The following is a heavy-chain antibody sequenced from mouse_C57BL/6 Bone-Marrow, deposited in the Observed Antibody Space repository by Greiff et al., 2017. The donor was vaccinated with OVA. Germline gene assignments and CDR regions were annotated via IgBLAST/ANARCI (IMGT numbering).Heavy chain of an antibody. D-gene: IGHD1-1*01. CDR1: GYAFSSSW. J-gene: IGHJ2*01. CDR3: ARSLTTVVAAVDY. V-gene: IGHV1-82*01. Sequence: QVQLQQSGPELVKPGASVKISCKASGYAFSSSWMNWVKQRPGKGLEWIGRIYPGDGDTNYNGKFKGKATLTADQSSSTAYRQLSSLTSEDSAVDYCARSLTTVVAAVDYWGQGTTLTVSS. CDR2: IYPGDGDT.